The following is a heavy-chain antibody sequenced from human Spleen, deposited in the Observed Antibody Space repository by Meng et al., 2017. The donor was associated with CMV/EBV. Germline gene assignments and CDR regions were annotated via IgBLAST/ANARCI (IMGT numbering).Heavy chain of an antibody. Sequence: SGCPLSDHYYDWVRQGQGKGMEGVGGSRDKDKGYSTEYAAFMKGRFTIARDTTKNSVYLQMNSLQTEDTAKYYCARRGLGSHFPFDYWGQGALVTVSS. J-gene: IGHJ4*02. CDR1: GCPLSDHY. D-gene: IGHD3-10*01. V-gene: IGHV3-72*01. CDR3: ARRGLGSHFPFDY. CDR2: SRDKDKGYST.